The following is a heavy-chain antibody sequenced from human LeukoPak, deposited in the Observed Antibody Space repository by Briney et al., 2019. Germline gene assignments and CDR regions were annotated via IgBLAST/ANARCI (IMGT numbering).Heavy chain of an antibody. CDR2: ITSDSRYM. CDR1: GGSIASYY. V-gene: IGHV3-21*01. J-gene: IGHJ4*02. CDR3: AKVVWTGSPDY. D-gene: IGHD3/OR15-3a*01. Sequence: ETLTLTCTVSGGSIASYYWSWIRQFPGKGLEWVSSITSDSRYMYYADSVKGRFTISRDNAKNSLYLQMNSLRAEDAALYYCAKVVWTGSPDYWGQGTLVTVSS.